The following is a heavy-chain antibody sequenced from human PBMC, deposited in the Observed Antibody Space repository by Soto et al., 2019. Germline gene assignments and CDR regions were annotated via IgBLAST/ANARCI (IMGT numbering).Heavy chain of an antibody. D-gene: IGHD6-25*01. CDR2: ISPLNGNT. CDR3: ARSGEHPFDH. J-gene: IGHJ4*02. Sequence: QVQLVQSGAEVKKPGASVKVSCTASGYTFTNYVINWVRQAPGQGLEWMGWISPLNGNTKYAQKVQGRVTVTTDTSTNTVYMELSGLRYDDTALYSCARSGEHPFDHWGQGSLVTVSS. CDR1: GYTFTNYV. V-gene: IGHV1-18*01.